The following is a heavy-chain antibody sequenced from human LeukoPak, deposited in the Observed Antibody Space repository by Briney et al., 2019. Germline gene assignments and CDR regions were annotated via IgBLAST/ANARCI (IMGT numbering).Heavy chain of an antibody. CDR1: GYTFTGYY. CDR2: INPNSGGT. V-gene: IGHV1-2*06. Sequence: GASVKVSCKASGYTFTGYYMHWVRQAPGQGLEWMGRINPNSGGTNYAQKFQCRVTMTRDTSISTAYMELSRLRSDDTAVYYCARDRIAVAGTNDYWGQGTLVTVSS. CDR3: ARDRIAVAGTNDY. J-gene: IGHJ4*02. D-gene: IGHD6-19*01.